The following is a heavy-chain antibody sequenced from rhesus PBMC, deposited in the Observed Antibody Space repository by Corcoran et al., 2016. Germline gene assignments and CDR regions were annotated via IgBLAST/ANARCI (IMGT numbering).Heavy chain of an antibody. CDR2: IFDSIGCT. V-gene: IGHV4S7*01. CDR1: GGSISGGYG. CDR3: ASLSSYYFGY. J-gene: IGHJ4*01. Sequence: QVQLQESGPGLVKPSETLSLTCAVSGGSISGGYGWSWIRQPPGKGLEWIGHIFDSIGCTYYNPSLTSRVTISRDTSQNQFSLKLSSVTAADTAVYYCASLSSYYFGYWGQGVLVTVSS.